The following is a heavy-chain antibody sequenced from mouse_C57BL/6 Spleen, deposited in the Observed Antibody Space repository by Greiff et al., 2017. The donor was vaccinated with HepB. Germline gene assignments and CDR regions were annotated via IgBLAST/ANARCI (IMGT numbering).Heavy chain of an antibody. D-gene: IGHD2-4*01. V-gene: IGHV1-59*01. J-gene: IGHJ3*01. CDR3: ATLYDYDGAWFAY. CDR2: IDPSDSYT. CDR1: GYTFTSYW. Sequence: QVQLKQPGAELVRPGTSVKLSCKASGYTFTSYWMHWVKQRPGQGLEWIGVIDPSDSYTNYNQKFKGKATLTVDTSSSTAYMQLSSLTSEDSAVYYCATLYDYDGAWFAYWGQGTLVTVSA.